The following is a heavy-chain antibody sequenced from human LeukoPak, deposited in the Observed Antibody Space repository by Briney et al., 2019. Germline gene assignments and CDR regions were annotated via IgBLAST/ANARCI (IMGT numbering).Heavy chain of an antibody. J-gene: IGHJ3*02. CDR2: IRSKAYGGTT. D-gene: IGHD1-26*01. CDR3: TRMPIVVPIAFDI. V-gene: IGHV3-49*03. CDR1: GFTFGDYA. Sequence: PGGSLRLSCTASGFTFGDYAMSWFRQAPGKELEWVGFIRSKAYGGTTEYAASVKGRFTISRDDSKSIAYLQMNSLKTEDTAVYYCTRMPIVVPIAFDIWGQGTMVTVSS.